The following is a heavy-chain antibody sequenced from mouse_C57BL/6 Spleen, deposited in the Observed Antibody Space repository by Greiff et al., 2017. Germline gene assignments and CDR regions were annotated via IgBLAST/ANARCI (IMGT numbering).Heavy chain of an antibody. Sequence: QVQLQQSGAELVRPGTSVKMSCKASGYTFTNYWIGWAKQRPGHGLEWIGDIYPGGGYTNYNEKFKGKATLTADKSSSTAYMQFSSLTSEDSAIYYCAIYYDGSSYGFDVWGTGTTVTVSS. CDR3: AIYYDGSSYGFDV. CDR2: IYPGGGYT. CDR1: GYTFTNYW. J-gene: IGHJ1*03. V-gene: IGHV1-63*01. D-gene: IGHD1-1*01.